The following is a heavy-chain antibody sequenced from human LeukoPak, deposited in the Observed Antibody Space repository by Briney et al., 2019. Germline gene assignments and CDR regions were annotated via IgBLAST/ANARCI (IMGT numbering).Heavy chain of an antibody. CDR3: AHRPGYVSGVVRNWFDP. Sequence: SGPTLVNPTQTLTLTCTFSGFSLTTSGVGVGWIRQPPGKALEWLAFIYWNDDKRYSPSLKSGLTIIKDTSKNQVVLTMTNMDPVDTATYYCAHRPGYVSGVVRNWFDPWGQGTLVIVSS. D-gene: IGHD6-19*01. V-gene: IGHV2-5*01. CDR1: GFSLTTSGVG. J-gene: IGHJ5*02. CDR2: IYWNDDK.